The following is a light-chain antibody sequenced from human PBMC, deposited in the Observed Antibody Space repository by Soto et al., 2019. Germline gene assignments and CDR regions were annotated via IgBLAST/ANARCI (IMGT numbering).Light chain of an antibody. Sequence: DIPMTQSPSTLSPSVGDRVTITCRASQSISSWLAWYQQKPGKAPKPLIYDASSLESGVPSRFSGSGSGTEFTLTISSLQPDNFATYYCQHYNSYWTFGQGTKVEIK. CDR2: DAS. V-gene: IGKV1-5*01. J-gene: IGKJ1*01. CDR3: QHYNSYWT. CDR1: QSISSW.